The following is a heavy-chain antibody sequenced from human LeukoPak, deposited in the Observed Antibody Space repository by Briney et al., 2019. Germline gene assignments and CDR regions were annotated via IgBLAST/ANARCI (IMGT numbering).Heavy chain of an antibody. CDR1: GFTFSNYG. CDR2: ISYDGSNE. CDR3: VKARPTRGSVYFDY. J-gene: IGHJ4*02. V-gene: IGHV3-30*18. Sequence: GGSLRLSCAASGFTFSNYGMHWVRQAPGEGLEWVAVISYDGSNEYYADSVKGRFTISRDNSKNTLYLQMNSLRAEDTAVYYCVKARPTRGSVYFDYWGQGTLVTVSS. D-gene: IGHD4-17*01.